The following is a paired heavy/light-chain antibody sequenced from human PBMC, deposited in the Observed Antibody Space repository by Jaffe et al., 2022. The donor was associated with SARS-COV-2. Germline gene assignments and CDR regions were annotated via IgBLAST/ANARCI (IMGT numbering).Heavy chain of an antibody. CDR2: INHSGST. Sequence: QVQLQQWGAGLLKPSETLSLTCAVYGGSFSDYYWNWIRQSPGKGLEWIGEINHSGSTNYNPSLKSRVTISVDTSKNQLSLKLNSVTAADTTVYYCARRVFSTSRPVHHFDYWSQGTLVTVSS. V-gene: IGHV4-34*01. CDR3: ARRVFSTSRPVHHFDY. CDR1: GGSFSDYY. D-gene: IGHD2-2*01. J-gene: IGHJ4*02.
Light chain of an antibody. J-gene: IGLJ2*01. CDR1: TSDVGRHNL. V-gene: IGLV2-23*02. CDR3: CSYANLTTLVV. Sequence: QSALTQPASVSGSPGQSITLSCTGTTSDVGRHNLVSWYQQHPGKAPKLLIFGVSERPSGVSNRFSGSKSGNTASLTISGLQAEDEADYYCCSYANLTTLVVFGGGTRLSVL. CDR2: GVS.